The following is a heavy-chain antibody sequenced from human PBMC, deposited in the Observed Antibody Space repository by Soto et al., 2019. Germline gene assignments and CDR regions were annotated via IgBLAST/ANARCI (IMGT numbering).Heavy chain of an antibody. CDR1: GYNFAGYW. J-gene: IGHJ4*02. CDR3: ARGGVSARTFDY. CDR2: IYPSDSDT. D-gene: IGHD6-6*01. V-gene: IGHV5-51*01. Sequence: GESLKISCKGSGYNFAGYWIAWVRQMPGKGLELMGIIYPSDSDTRYRPSFQGQVTISADKSISSAYLQWSSLRASDTAMYYCARGGVSARTFDYWGQGTPVTVSS.